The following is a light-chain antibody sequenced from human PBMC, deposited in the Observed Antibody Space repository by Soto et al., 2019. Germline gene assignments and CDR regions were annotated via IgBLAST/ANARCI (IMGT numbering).Light chain of an antibody. CDR2: GAS. V-gene: IGKV3D-20*02. J-gene: IGKJ3*01. CDR3: KXXXXWPIT. Sequence: EIILTQSPDTLSLSPGERATLSCRASQTVSSNYLAWCQQRPGQAPRLLIYGASTRAAGIPDRFSGSGSGTDLPLTITXXETEDXPXYSXKXXXXWPITFXPGTTVDTK. CDR1: QTVSSNY.